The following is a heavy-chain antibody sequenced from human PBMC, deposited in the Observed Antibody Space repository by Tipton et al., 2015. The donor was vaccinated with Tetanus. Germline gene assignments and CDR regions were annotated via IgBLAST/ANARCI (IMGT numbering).Heavy chain of an antibody. CDR3: ARPSHDYYYGMDV. CDR1: GGSFSGYY. V-gene: IGHV4-34*01. CDR2: INHSGST. J-gene: IGHJ6*02. Sequence: TLSLTCAVYGGSFSGYYWSWIRQPPGKGLEWIGEINHSGSTNYNPSLKSRVTISVDTSKNQFSLKLSSVTAADTAVYYCARPSHDYYYGMDVWGQGTTVTVSS.